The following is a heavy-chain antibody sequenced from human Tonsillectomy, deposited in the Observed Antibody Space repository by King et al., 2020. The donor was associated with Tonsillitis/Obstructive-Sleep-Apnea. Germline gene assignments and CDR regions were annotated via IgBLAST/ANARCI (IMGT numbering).Heavy chain of an antibody. CDR2: ISGSGGST. D-gene: IGHD2-2*01. J-gene: IGHJ4*02. V-gene: IGHV3-23*04. CDR3: AKDHPYCSSTGCYFDY. CDR1: GFTFSSYA. Sequence: VQLVESGGGLVQPGGSLRLSCAASGFTFSSYAMSWVRQAPGKGLEWVSLISGSGGSTYYADSVKGRFTISRDNSKNTLYLQINSLSAEDTAVYYCAKDHPYCSSTGCYFDYWGQGTLVTVSS.